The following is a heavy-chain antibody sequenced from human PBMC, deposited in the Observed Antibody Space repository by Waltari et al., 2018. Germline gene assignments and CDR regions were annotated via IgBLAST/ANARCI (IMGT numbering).Heavy chain of an antibody. CDR2: INRYGSDT. V-gene: IGHV3-23*05. D-gene: IGHD7-27*01. CDR1: GVTFKAFD. CDR3: AKCLTGDRCRAYDF. J-gene: IGHJ3*01. Sequence: EEQLSESGGGLVKPGGSRRLSCAASGVTFKAFDLTWVRQAHWKGLECVSKINRYGSDTQYADSVRGRFTMSRDNSRGTVSLEMNGLRAEDTAIYYCAKCLTGDRCRAYDFWGQGTMVTVSS.